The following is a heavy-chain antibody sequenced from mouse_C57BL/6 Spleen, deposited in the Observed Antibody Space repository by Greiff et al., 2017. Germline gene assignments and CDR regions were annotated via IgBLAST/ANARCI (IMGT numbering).Heavy chain of an antibody. Sequence: EASGPGLVKPSQSLSLTCSVTGYSITSGYYWNWIRQFPGNKLEWMGYISYDGSNNYNPSLKNRISITRDTSKNQFFLKLNSVTTEDTATYYCARGSYGSSYGYFDVWGTGTTVTVSS. J-gene: IGHJ1*03. V-gene: IGHV3-6*01. CDR1: GYSITSGYY. CDR2: ISYDGSN. D-gene: IGHD1-1*01. CDR3: ARGSYGSSYGYFDV.